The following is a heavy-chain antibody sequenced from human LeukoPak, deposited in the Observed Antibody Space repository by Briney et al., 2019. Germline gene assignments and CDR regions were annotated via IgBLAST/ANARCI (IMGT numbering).Heavy chain of an antibody. J-gene: IGHJ4*02. CDR3: ARTPNYYYGSGNYYND. CDR2: ISGSTSDI. D-gene: IGHD3-10*01. Sequence: PGGSLRLSCAASGFTFSDYYMGWIRQAPGKGLEWLSYISGSTSDINYADSVKGRFTISRDISKNTVYLQMNSLRAEDTAVYYCARTPNYYYGSGNYYNDWGQGTLVTVSS. V-gene: IGHV3-11*03. CDR1: GFTFSDYY.